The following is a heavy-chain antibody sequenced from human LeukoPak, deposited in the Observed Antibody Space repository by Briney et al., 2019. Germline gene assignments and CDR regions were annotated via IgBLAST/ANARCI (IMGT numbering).Heavy chain of an antibody. Sequence: SVKVSCKASGGTFSSYAISWVRQAPGQGLEWMGGIIPIFGTANYAQKFQGRVTITADESTSTAYMELSSLRSEDTAVYYCARILERRYGYYYMDVWGKGTTVTVSS. CDR3: ARILERRYGYYYMDV. CDR1: GGTFSSYA. D-gene: IGHD1-1*01. CDR2: IIPIFGTA. V-gene: IGHV1-69*13. J-gene: IGHJ6*03.